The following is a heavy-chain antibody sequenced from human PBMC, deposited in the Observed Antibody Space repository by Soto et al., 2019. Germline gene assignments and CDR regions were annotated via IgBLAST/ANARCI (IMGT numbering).Heavy chain of an antibody. CDR3: ATGSEIVVVPATRRGKFDP. V-gene: IGHV1-3*01. Sequence: QVPLVQSGAEVKKPGASVKVSCKASGYTFTSYAMHWVRQAPGQRLEWMGWINAGNGNTKYSQKFQGRVTITRDTSASTAYMELSSLRSEDTAVYYWATGSEIVVVPATRRGKFDPWGQGTLVTVSS. CDR1: GYTFTSYA. J-gene: IGHJ5*02. CDR2: INAGNGNT. D-gene: IGHD2-2*01.